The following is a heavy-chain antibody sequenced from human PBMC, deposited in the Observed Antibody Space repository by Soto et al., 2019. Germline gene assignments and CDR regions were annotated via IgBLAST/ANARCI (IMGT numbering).Heavy chain of an antibody. V-gene: IGHV4-39*01. Sequence: SETLSLTCTVSGGSISSSSYYWGWIRQPPGKGLEWIGSIYYSGSTYYNPSLKSRVTISVDTSKNQFSLKLSSVTAADTAVYYCASSVNYYDSSGELDYWGQGTLVTVSS. CDR3: ASSVNYYDSSGELDY. CDR2: IYYSGST. J-gene: IGHJ4*02. D-gene: IGHD3-22*01. CDR1: GGSISSSSYY.